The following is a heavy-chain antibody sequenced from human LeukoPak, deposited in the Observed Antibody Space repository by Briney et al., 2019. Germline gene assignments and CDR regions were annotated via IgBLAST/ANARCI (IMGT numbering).Heavy chain of an antibody. CDR3: ARAILRGVIHG. J-gene: IGHJ4*02. CDR2: INSDGSST. Sequence: PGGSLRLSCAASGFTFSSYWMHWVRQAPGTGLVWVSRINSDGSSTSYADSVKGRFTISRDNAKNTLYLQMNSLRAEDTAVYYCARAILRGVIHGWGQGTLVTVSS. V-gene: IGHV3-74*01. D-gene: IGHD3-10*01. CDR1: GFTFSSYW.